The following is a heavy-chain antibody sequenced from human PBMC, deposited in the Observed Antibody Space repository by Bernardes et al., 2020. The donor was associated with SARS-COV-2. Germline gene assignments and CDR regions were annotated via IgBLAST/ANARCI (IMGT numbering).Heavy chain of an antibody. Sequence: GGSLRLSRAASGFPFGDFDMHWVRHPPGKSLEWVSSVGSAGNTRYADSVKGRFTISRENAKNSLYLEMNSLRVEDTALYYCTRSYSYGWGIDYWGQGTLVTVSS. CDR2: VGSAGNT. CDR3: TRSYSYGWGIDY. J-gene: IGHJ4*02. D-gene: IGHD5-18*01. CDR1: GFPFGDFD. V-gene: IGHV3-13*01.